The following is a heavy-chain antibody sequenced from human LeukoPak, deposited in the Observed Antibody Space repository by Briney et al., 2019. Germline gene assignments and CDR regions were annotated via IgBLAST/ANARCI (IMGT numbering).Heavy chain of an antibody. CDR1: GFTVSSNY. V-gene: IGHV3-66*01. CDR3: ASLYYYGSGSPFDY. J-gene: IGHJ4*02. Sequence: GGSLRLSCAASGFTVSSNYMSWVRQAPGKGLEWVSVIYSGGSTYYADSMKGRFTISRDNSKNTLYLQMNSLRAEDTAVYYCASLYYYGSGSPFDYWGQGTLVTVSS. CDR2: IYSGGST. D-gene: IGHD3-10*01.